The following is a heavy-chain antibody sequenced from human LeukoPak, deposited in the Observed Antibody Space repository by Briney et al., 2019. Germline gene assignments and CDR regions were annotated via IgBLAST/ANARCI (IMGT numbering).Heavy chain of an antibody. CDR3: ARSLAAGFDI. CDR2: MKQDGSEE. V-gene: IGHV3-7*04. CDR1: GFTFSSYW. J-gene: IGHJ3*02. Sequence: GGSLRLSCVASGFTFSSYWMGWVHQAPGKGLEWVANMKQDGSEEYYVDSVKGRFTISRDNAKNSLFLQMNSLTAEDTAVYYCARSLAAGFDIWGQGTVVTVSS. D-gene: IGHD6-25*01.